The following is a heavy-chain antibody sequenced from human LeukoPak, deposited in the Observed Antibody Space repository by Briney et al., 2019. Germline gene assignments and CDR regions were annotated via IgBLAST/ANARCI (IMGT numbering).Heavy chain of an antibody. V-gene: IGHV4-4*02. CDR2: IYHRGNI. CDR1: GDSISSSNW. D-gene: IGHD3-3*02. J-gene: IGHJ4*02. CDR3: ARDRVASPWYYFDS. Sequence: PSGTLSLTCAVSGDSISSSNWWSWVRQPPGKGLEWLGEIYHRGNIDYNPSFKSRITISIDKSKNQFSLKLSPVTAADTAVYYCARDRVASPWYYFDSWGQGTLVTVSS.